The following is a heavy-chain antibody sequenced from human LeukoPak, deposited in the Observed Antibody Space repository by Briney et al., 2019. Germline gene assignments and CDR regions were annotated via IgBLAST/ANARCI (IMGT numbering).Heavy chain of an antibody. Sequence: PSGTLSLTCAVSGGSISRSDWWSWVRQSPGKGLEWIGEIFHSGSTKYNPSLKSRVTISVDTSKNQFSLNLSSVPASDTAVYYCARRGGSGRSFDYWGQGILVTVSS. D-gene: IGHD3-10*01. CDR2: IFHSGST. V-gene: IGHV4-4*02. CDR1: GGSISRSDW. CDR3: ARRGGSGRSFDY. J-gene: IGHJ4*02.